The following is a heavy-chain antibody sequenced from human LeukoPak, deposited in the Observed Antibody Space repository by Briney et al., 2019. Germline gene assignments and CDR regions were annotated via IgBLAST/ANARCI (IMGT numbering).Heavy chain of an antibody. Sequence: ASVEGSCKASGYTFTGYYIHWVRQAPIQGLELMRWLKPKSSGTNYAQKLQGRVTMTRDTIINTDYMELSRLRSDDTAVYYCARNDWNDPWFDPWGQGTLVTVSS. CDR1: GYTFTGYY. CDR2: LKPKSSGT. J-gene: IGHJ5*02. V-gene: IGHV1-2*02. D-gene: IGHD1-1*01. CDR3: ARNDWNDPWFDP.